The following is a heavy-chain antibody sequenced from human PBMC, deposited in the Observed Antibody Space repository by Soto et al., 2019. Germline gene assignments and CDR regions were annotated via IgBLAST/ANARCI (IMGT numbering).Heavy chain of an antibody. Sequence: QMQLVQSGPEVKKPGTSVKVSCKTSGFTFISSAMQWVRQARGQRLEWIGWIVVGSGHTNYAQKFQERVTITRDMSTTTAYMELSSLRSEDTAVYYCAAASSTSWGYYGMDVWGQGTTVTVSS. CDR2: IVVGSGHT. D-gene: IGHD2-2*01. CDR1: GFTFISSA. J-gene: IGHJ6*02. V-gene: IGHV1-58*02. CDR3: AAASSTSWGYYGMDV.